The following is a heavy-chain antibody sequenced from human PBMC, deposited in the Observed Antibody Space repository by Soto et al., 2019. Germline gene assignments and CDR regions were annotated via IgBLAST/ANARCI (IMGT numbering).Heavy chain of an antibody. CDR1: GGSISSYY. CDR2: IYYSGST. CDR3: ARVTRNTIFGVVEYYYYGMDV. Sequence: SETLSLTCTVSGGSISSYYWSWIRQPPGKGLEWIGYIYYSGSTNYNPSLKSRVTISVDTSKNQFSLKLSSVTAADTAVYYCARVTRNTIFGVVEYYYYGMDVWGQGTTVTVSS. V-gene: IGHV4-59*01. D-gene: IGHD3-3*01. J-gene: IGHJ6*02.